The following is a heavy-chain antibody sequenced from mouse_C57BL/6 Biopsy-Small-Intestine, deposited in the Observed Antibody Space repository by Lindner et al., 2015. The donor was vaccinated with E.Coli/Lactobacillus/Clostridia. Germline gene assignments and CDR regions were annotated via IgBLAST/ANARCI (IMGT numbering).Heavy chain of an antibody. Sequence: VQLQESGAELAKPGASVKTSCKPSGYTFTSYWMHWVKQRPGQGLEWIGYINPSSGYTEYNQKFKDKATLTADKSSSTAYMQLSSLTSEDSAVYYCARYLLREFAYWGQGTLVTVSA. CDR2: INPSSGYT. CDR1: GYTFTSYW. D-gene: IGHD1-1*01. CDR3: ARYLLREFAY. V-gene: IGHV1-7*01. J-gene: IGHJ3*01.